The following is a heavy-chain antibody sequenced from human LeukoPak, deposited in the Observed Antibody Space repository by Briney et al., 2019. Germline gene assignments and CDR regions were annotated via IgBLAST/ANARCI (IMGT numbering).Heavy chain of an antibody. Sequence: ASVKVSCKASGYTFTGYNIHWVRQAPGQGLEWLGWVNPNSGVINYAQKFQGRVTMTTDTSISIAYIELSRLRSDDTAVYYCARDVGSYGYWGQGTLVTVSS. CDR3: ARDVGSYGY. CDR1: GYTFTGYN. J-gene: IGHJ4*02. CDR2: VNPNSGVI. D-gene: IGHD3-10*01. V-gene: IGHV1-2*02.